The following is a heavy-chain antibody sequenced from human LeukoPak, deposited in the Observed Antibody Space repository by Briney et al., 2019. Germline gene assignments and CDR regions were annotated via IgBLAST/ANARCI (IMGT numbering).Heavy chain of an antibody. Sequence: QPGGSLRLSCAASGFTFSGSAMHWVRQASGKGLEWVGRIRSNANSYATAYAASVKGRFTISRDDSKNTAYLQMNSLKTEDTAVYYCTRLYYYDSSGYYHPDAFDIWGQGTMVTVSS. V-gene: IGHV3-73*01. CDR3: TRLYYYDSSGYYHPDAFDI. D-gene: IGHD3-22*01. J-gene: IGHJ3*02. CDR1: GFTFSGSA. CDR2: IRSNANSYAT.